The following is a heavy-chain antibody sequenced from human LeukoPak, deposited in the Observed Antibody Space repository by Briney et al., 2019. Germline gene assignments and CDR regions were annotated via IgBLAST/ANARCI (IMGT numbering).Heavy chain of an antibody. V-gene: IGHV1-2*02. CDR2: INPNSGGT. J-gene: IGHJ6*03. CDR3: ARGLAARRLYYYYMDV. D-gene: IGHD6-6*01. Sequence: ASVKVSCKASGYTFTGYYMHWVRQAPGQGLEWMGWINPNSGGTNYAQKFQGRVTMTRDTSISTAYMELSRLRSEDTAVYYCARGLAARRLYYYYMDVWGKGTTVTVSS. CDR1: GYTFTGYY.